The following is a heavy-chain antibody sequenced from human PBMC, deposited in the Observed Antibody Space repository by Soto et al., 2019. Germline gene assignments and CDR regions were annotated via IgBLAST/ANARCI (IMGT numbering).Heavy chain of an antibody. J-gene: IGHJ6*02. D-gene: IGHD5-18*01. CDR3: SQRLTRYGRYYGMDV. V-gene: IGHV2-5*01. CDR2: IYWNDDK. CDR1: GFSLSTSGVA. Sequence: SGPTLVNPTQTLTLTCTFSGFSLSTSGVAVAWIRQPPGKALEWLALIYWNDDKRYSPSLKSRLTITKDTSKNQAVLTMTNMDPVDTATYFCSQRLTRYGRYYGMDVWGQGTTVTVSS.